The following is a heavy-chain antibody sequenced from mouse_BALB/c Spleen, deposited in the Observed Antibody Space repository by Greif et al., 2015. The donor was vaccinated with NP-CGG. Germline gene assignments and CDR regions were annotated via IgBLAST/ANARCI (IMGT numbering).Heavy chain of an antibody. D-gene: IGHD2-14*01. CDR1: GFTFSSYT. CDR2: ISNGGGST. V-gene: IGHV5-12-2*01. J-gene: IGHJ4*01. Sequence: EVNLVESGGGLVQPGGSLKLSCAASGFTFSSYTMSWVRQTPEKRLEWVAYISNGGGSTYYPDTVKGRFTISRDNAKNTLYLQMSSLKSEDTAMYYCARHGEVRRLYYYAMDYWGQGTSVTVSP. CDR3: ARHGEVRRLYYYAMDY.